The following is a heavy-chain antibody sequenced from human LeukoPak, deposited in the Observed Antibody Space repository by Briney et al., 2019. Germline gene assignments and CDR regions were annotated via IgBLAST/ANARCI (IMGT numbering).Heavy chain of an antibody. CDR3: ARVSGSGSYYLDY. D-gene: IGHD3-10*01. Sequence: SETLSLTCTVSGGSISSYYWSWIRQPPGKGLEWIGYIYYSGSTNYNPSLKSRVTISVDTSKNQFSLKLSSVTAADTAVYYCARVSGSGSYYLDYWGQETLVTVSS. CDR2: IYYSGST. V-gene: IGHV4-59*01. CDR1: GGSISSYY. J-gene: IGHJ4*02.